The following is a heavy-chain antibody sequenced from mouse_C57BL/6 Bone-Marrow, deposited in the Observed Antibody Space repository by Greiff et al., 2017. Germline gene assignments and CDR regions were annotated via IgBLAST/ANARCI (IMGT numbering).Heavy chain of an antibody. Sequence: EVKLMESGPELVKPGASVKISCKASGYSFTGYYMNWVKQSPEKSLEWIGEINPSTGGTTYNQKFKAKATLTVDQSSSTAYMQLKSLTSEDSAVYYCARGRFAYWGQGTLVTVSA. CDR2: INPSTGGT. CDR3: ARGRFAY. J-gene: IGHJ3*01. CDR1: GYSFTGYY. V-gene: IGHV1-42*01.